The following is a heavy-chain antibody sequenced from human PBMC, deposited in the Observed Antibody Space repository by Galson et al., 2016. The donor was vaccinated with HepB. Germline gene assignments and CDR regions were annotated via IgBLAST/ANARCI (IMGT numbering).Heavy chain of an antibody. D-gene: IGHD3-10*01. CDR3: ARGYGSGTYHLGWTGWFDP. J-gene: IGHJ5*02. CDR2: ITHRGAT. CDR1: DVSLSGYF. Sequence: ETLSLTCAVHDVSLSGYFWSWVRQTPGKGLEWIGQITHRGATNYSPSNPSLKSRVTISFDTAKSQFSLKLTSVTAADTAVYYCARGYGSGTYHLGWTGWFDPWGQGSLVIVSA. V-gene: IGHV4-34*01.